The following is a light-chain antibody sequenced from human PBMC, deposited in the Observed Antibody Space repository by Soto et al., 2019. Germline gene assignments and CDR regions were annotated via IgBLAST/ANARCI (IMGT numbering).Light chain of an antibody. V-gene: IGLV1-40*01. CDR1: SSNIGAEYD. J-gene: IGLJ1*01. CDR3: QFYDSSLTTFV. Sequence: QSFLTQPPSVSGAPGQRVAISCTGSSSNIGAEYDVHWYQQLPGTAPKRLIYGDNNRPSGVPDRFSGSKSGNSASLAITGLQPEDGADYYCQFYDSSLTTFVFGTGTKVTVL. CDR2: GDN.